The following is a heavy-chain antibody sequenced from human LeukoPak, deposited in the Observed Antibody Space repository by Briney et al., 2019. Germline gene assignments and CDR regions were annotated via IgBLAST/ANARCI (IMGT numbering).Heavy chain of an antibody. CDR3: ARYEAVAVPKLDY. Sequence: PSETLSLTCTVSGGSISSYYWSWIRQPPRKGLEWIGYIYYSGSTIYNPSLKSRVTISVDMSKNQFSLKLSSVTAADTAVYYCARYEAVAVPKLDYWGQGTLVTVSS. CDR1: GGSISSYY. D-gene: IGHD6-19*01. V-gene: IGHV4-59*12. CDR2: IYYSGST. J-gene: IGHJ4*02.